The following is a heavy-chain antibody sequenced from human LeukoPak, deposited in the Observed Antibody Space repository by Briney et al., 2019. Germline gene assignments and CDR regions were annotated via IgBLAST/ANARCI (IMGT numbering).Heavy chain of an antibody. CDR1: GGTFSSYA. D-gene: IGHD2-2*01. J-gene: IGHJ6*02. V-gene: IGHV1-69*13. CDR2: IIPIFGTA. CDR3: ARLYCSSTSCYGRSYYYYGMDV. Sequence: GASLKVSCKASGGTFSSYAISWVRQAPGQGLEWMGGIIPIFGTANYAQKFQGRVTITADESTSTAYMELSSLRSEDTAVYYCARLYCSSTSCYGRSYYYYGMDVWGQGTTVTVSS.